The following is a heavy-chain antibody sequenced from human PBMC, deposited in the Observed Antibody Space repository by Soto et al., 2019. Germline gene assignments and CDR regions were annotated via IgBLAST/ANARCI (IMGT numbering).Heavy chain of an antibody. J-gene: IGHJ4*02. Sequence: QVPLVESGGGVVQPGRSLRLSCAASGFIFRSDGMHWVRQAPGKGLEWLAVIWYDGSKQYYADSVKGRFTISKDTSKNTVYLQINRLRAEDTAVYYGARAVRGVAIDYWGQVTLFTVSS. CDR1: GFIFRSDG. D-gene: IGHD3-10*01. CDR3: ARAVRGVAIDY. CDR2: IWYDGSKQ. V-gene: IGHV3-33*01.